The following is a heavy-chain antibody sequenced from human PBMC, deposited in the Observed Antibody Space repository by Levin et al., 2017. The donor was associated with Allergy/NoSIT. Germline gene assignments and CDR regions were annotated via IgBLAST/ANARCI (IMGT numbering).Heavy chain of an antibody. D-gene: IGHD3-16*01. V-gene: IGHV1-18*01. CDR1: GYTFTTYG. CDR3: ARLRGEFRSDYFDY. J-gene: IGHJ4*02. CDR2: ISTYNGNT. Sequence: ASVKVSCKASGYTFTTYGISWVRQAPGQGLEWMGWISTYNGNTNYAQNVQGTVTMTTDTSTSTVYMELRSLRSDDTAVYYCARLRGEFRSDYFDYWGQGTLVTVSS.